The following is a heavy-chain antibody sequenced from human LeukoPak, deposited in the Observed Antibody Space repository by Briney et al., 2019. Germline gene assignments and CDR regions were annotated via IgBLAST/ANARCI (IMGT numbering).Heavy chain of an antibody. D-gene: IGHD2-21*01. V-gene: IGHV4-4*09. CDR2: IYTSGST. CDR1: GGSISIYY. J-gene: IGHJ3*02. Sequence: SETLSLTCTVSGGSISIYYWSWIRQPPGKGLEWIGYIYTSGSTNYNPSLKSRVTISVDTSKNQFSLKLSSVTAADTAVYYCARDWASPGAFDIWGQGTMVTVSS. CDR3: ARDWASPGAFDI.